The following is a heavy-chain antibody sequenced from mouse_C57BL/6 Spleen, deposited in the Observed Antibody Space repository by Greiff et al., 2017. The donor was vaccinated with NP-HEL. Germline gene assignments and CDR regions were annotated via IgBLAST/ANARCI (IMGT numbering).Heavy chain of an antibody. Sequence: EVQVVESGGGLVKPGGSLKLSCAASGFTFSDYGMHWVRQAPEKGLEWVAYISSGSSTIYYADTVKGRFTISRDNAKNTLFLQMTSLRSEDTAMYYCARKAVYYAMDYWGQGTSVTVSS. CDR1: GFTFSDYG. V-gene: IGHV5-17*01. CDR2: ISSGSSTI. D-gene: IGHD3-3*01. CDR3: ARKAVYYAMDY. J-gene: IGHJ4*01.